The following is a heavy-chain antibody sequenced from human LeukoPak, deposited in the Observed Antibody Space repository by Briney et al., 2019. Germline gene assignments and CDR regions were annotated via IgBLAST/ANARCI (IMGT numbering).Heavy chain of an antibody. Sequence: SGTLSLTCTVSGGSISSYYWSWIRQPPGKGLEWIGYIYYSGSTNYNPSLKSRVTISVDTSKNQFSLKLSSVTAADTAVYYCACLTTADAFDIWGQGTMVTVSS. CDR2: IYYSGST. CDR1: GGSISSYY. CDR3: ACLTTADAFDI. V-gene: IGHV4-59*01. J-gene: IGHJ3*02. D-gene: IGHD3-22*01.